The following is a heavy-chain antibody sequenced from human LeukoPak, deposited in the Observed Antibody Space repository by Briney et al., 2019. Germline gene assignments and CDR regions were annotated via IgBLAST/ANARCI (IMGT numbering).Heavy chain of an antibody. Sequence: PGGSLRPSCAASGFTFSDYYMSWIRQAPGKGLEWVSYISSSGTNIYYADSVKGRFTISRDNAKNSLYLQMNSLRAEDTAVYYCAKEADNYYDSSGYLGDYFDYWGQGTLVTVSS. CDR1: GFTFSDYY. V-gene: IGHV3-11*01. CDR2: ISSSGTNI. J-gene: IGHJ4*02. CDR3: AKEADNYYDSSGYLGDYFDY. D-gene: IGHD3-22*01.